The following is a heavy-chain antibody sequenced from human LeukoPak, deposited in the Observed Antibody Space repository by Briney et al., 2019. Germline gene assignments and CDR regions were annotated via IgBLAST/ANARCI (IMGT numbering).Heavy chain of an antibody. V-gene: IGHV1-2*02. CDR1: GYTFTDYY. CDR3: AKEGTYTYGASDFDY. D-gene: IGHD4/OR15-4a*01. CDR2: MNPDSGGT. J-gene: IGHJ4*02. Sequence: ASVKVSCKTSGYTFTDYYLHWVRQAPGQGLEWMGWMNPDSGGTSYAQKFQGRVTMTRDTSINTAYMELSGLRSDDTAVYYCAKEGTYTYGASDFDYWGQGTLVTVSS.